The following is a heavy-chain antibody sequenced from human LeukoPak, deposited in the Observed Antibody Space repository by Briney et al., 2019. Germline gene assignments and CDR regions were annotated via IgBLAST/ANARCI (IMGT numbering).Heavy chain of an antibody. CDR1: GFTFSSFA. V-gene: IGHV3-23*01. D-gene: IGHD4-17*01. J-gene: IGHJ4*02. CDR2: ISDSGDRT. CDR3: AKERYGDYYYFDY. Sequence: QPGGSLRLSCAASGFTFSSFAMSWVRQAPGKGLEWVSSISDSGDRTYYADSAKGRFTNSRDNSKNTLYLQMNSLRAEDTALYYCAKERYGDYYYFDYWGQGTLVTVSS.